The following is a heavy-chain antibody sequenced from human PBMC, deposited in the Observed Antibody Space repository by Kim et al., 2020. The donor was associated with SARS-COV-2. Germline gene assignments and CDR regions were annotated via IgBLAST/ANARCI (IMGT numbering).Heavy chain of an antibody. D-gene: IGHD1-26*01. CDR3: ASALVGATTGWFDP. Sequence: ASVKVSCKASGYTFTSYAMNWVRQAPGQGLEWMGWINTNTGDPTYAQGFTGRFVFSLDTSVSTAYLQISSLKAEDTAVYYCASALVGATTGWFDPWGQGTLVTVSS. V-gene: IGHV7-4-1*02. CDR1: GYTFTSYA. CDR2: INTNTGDP. J-gene: IGHJ5*02.